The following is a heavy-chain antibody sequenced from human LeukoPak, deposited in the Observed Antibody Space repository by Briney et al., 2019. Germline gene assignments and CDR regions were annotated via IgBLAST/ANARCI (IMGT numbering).Heavy chain of an antibody. CDR3: AKNINHLE. CDR1: GFTFSNLA. CDR2: ISTSGT. Sequence: GSLRLSCAASGFTFSNLAITWGRQAPGKGLEWASVISTSGTYYAESVKGRFTISRDNSKNTLYLQMSSLRAEDTAVYYCAKNINHLEWGQGTLVTVSS. J-gene: IGHJ4*02. D-gene: IGHD1-14*01. V-gene: IGHV3-23*01.